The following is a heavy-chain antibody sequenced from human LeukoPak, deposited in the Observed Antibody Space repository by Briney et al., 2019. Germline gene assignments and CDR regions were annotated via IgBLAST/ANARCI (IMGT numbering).Heavy chain of an antibody. CDR3: ARAGVGGYYDSSGYGEMVYYYYMDV. Sequence: ASVKVSCKASGYTFTSYYMHWVRQAPGQGLECIGIINPSGGSTSYAQKFQGRVTMTRDTSTSTVYMELSSLRSEDTAVYYCARAGVGGYYDSSGYGEMVYYYYMDVWGKGTTVTVSS. CDR1: GYTFTSYY. J-gene: IGHJ6*03. D-gene: IGHD3-22*01. CDR2: INPSGGST. V-gene: IGHV1-46*01.